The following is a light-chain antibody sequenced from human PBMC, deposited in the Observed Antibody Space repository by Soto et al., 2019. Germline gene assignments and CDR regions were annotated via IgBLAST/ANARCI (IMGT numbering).Light chain of an antibody. CDR3: SSYTPTNTYV. V-gene: IGLV2-14*01. Sequence: QSVLTQPASASGSPGQSITISCTGTSSDIGGYNYVSWYQQHPGKAPKLMIYEVTNRPSGISNRFSGSKSGNTASLTISGLQAEDEADYYCSSYTPTNTYVFGTGTKVTVL. CDR2: EVT. CDR1: SSDIGGYNY. J-gene: IGLJ1*01.